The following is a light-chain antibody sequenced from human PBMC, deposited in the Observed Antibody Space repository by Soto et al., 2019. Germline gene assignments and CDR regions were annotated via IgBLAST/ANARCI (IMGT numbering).Light chain of an antibody. Sequence: DIQMTQSPSTLSASVGDRVTITCRASQSIGTWLAWYQQQPGKAPKLLIYKASSLESGVPSRFSGSGSGTEFTLTISSLQPDDFATYYCQQYSSYSITFGQGTRLEIK. CDR3: QQYSSYSIT. J-gene: IGKJ5*01. CDR2: KAS. V-gene: IGKV1-5*03. CDR1: QSIGTW.